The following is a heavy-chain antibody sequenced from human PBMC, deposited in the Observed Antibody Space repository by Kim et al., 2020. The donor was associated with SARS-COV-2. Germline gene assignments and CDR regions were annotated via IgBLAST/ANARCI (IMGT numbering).Heavy chain of an antibody. CDR3: ARLTDYYDSSGSSADVFDY. Sequence: SETLSLTCTVSGGSISSYYWSWIRQPPGKGLEWIGYIYYSGSTNYHPSLKGRVTISVDTSKNQFSLKLSSVTAADTAVYYCARLTDYYDSSGSSADVFDYWGPGTLVTVSS. D-gene: IGHD3-22*01. CDR2: IYYSGST. V-gene: IGHV4-59*01. CDR1: GGSISSYY. J-gene: IGHJ4*02.